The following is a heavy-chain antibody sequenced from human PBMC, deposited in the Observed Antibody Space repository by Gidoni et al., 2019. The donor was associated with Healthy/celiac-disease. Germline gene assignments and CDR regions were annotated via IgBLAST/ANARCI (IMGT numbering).Heavy chain of an antibody. CDR2: ISGRGVST. CDR3: AKDQGIAVAGTTHSTNYFDY. CDR1: GFTFSSYP. J-gene: IGHJ4*02. D-gene: IGHD6-19*01. Sequence: EVQLLESGGGLVQSGASPRLSCVYSGFTFSSYPLSWGRQAQGKGLAGVSAISGRGVSTYYADSVKGRFTISRDNAKNTLYLKMNSLRAEDTAVYYCAKDQGIAVAGTTHSTNYFDYWGQGTLVTVAS. V-gene: IGHV3-23*01.